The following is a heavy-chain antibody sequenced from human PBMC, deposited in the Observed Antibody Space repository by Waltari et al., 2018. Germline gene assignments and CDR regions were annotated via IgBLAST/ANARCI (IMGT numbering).Heavy chain of an antibody. V-gene: IGHV1-69-2*01. D-gene: IGHD6-13*01. CDR1: GYTFTDYY. Sequence: EVQLVQSGAEVKKPGATVKISCKASGYTFTDYYMHWVQQAPGKGLEGLGRVDPEDGETIYAEKYQGRVTITADTSTDTAYMALSRLGSEDTAVYYCATDGAAAGWGQGPLVTVSS. CDR2: VDPEDGET. CDR3: ATDGAAAG. J-gene: IGHJ4*02.